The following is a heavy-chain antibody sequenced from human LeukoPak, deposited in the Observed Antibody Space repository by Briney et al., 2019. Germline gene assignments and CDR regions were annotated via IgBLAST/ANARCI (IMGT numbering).Heavy chain of an antibody. CDR3: AKRPRIAVAGLDY. J-gene: IGHJ4*02. CDR1: GFTFSSYG. Sequence: GGTLRLSCAASGFTFSSYGTSWVRQAPGKGLEWVSAISGSGGSTYYADSVKGRFTISRDNSKNTLYLQMNSLRAEDTAVYYCAKRPRIAVAGLDYWGQGTLVTVSS. V-gene: IGHV3-23*01. D-gene: IGHD6-19*01. CDR2: ISGSGGST.